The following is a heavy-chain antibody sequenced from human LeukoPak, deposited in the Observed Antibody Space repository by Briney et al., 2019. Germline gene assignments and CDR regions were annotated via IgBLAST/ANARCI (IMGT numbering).Heavy chain of an antibody. CDR1: GFTFSSYA. Sequence: GGSLRLSCTASGFTFSSYAMNWVRQAPGKGLEWVSGIGSDGTFTYYADSVKGRFTVSRDNSRNTLYLQMNSLRAADTAVYYCARAGEGLQSCSFDIWGQGTMVTVSS. V-gene: IGHV3-23*01. D-gene: IGHD5-24*01. CDR2: IGSDGTFT. J-gene: IGHJ3*02. CDR3: ARAGEGLQSCSFDI.